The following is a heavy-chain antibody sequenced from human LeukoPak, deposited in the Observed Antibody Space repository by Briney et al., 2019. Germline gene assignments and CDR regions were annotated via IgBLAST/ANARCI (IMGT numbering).Heavy chain of an antibody. J-gene: IGHJ3*01. Sequence: GGSLRLSCAASGFTFSSYEMNWVRQAPGKGLEWVSHISSSGSTIYYAGSVKGRFTIARDNAKNSVYLQVNSLRAEDTAVYYCARVDAFDLWGQGTMVTVSS. CDR2: ISSSGSTI. CDR3: ARVDAFDL. V-gene: IGHV3-48*03. CDR1: GFTFSSYE.